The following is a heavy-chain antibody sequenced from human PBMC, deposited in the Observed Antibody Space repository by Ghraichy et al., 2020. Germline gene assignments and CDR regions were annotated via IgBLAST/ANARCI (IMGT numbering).Heavy chain of an antibody. CDR3: ARGIQLWTRGYYYYYYGMDV. D-gene: IGHD5-18*01. CDR1: GYTFTSYD. CDR2: MNPNSGNT. J-gene: IGHJ6*02. Sequence: ASVKVSCKASGYTFTSYDINWVRQATGQGLEWMGWMNPNSGNTGYAQKFQGRVTMTRNTSISTAYMELSSLRSEDTAVYYCARGIQLWTRGYYYYYYGMDVWGQGTTVTVSS. V-gene: IGHV1-8*01.